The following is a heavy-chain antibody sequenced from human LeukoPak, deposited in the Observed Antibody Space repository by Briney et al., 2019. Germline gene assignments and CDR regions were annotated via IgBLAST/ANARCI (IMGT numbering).Heavy chain of an antibody. CDR2: ISSSGSTI. J-gene: IGHJ4*02. CDR3: ARERSGSENFDY. V-gene: IGHV3-48*03. Sequence: PGGSLRLSCAASGCTFSSYEMNWVRQAPGKGLEWVSYISSSGSTIYYADSVKGRFTISRDNAKNSLSLQMNSLRAEDTAVYYCARERSGSENFDYWGQGTLVTVSS. CDR1: GCTFSSYE. D-gene: IGHD3-22*01.